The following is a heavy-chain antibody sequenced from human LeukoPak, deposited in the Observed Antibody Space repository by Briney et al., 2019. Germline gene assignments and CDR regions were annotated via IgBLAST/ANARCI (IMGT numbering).Heavy chain of an antibody. J-gene: IGHJ3*01. CDR3: VRDNYYVMDV. CDR2: IESGGTT. V-gene: IGHV3-74*03. Sequence: GGSLRLSCAASGFTFSRTWMHWVRHGPGKGLLWLSRIESGGTTMYAESVKGRFIISRDNAKNTIYQQMNSLRAEDTAVYYCVRDNYYVMDVWGQGTVVTVAS. CDR1: GFTFSRTW. D-gene: IGHD3-10*02.